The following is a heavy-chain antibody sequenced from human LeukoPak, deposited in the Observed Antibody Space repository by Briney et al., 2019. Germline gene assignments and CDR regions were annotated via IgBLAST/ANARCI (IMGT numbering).Heavy chain of an antibody. CDR1: GFTFSTYS. Sequence: GGSLRLSCAASGFTFSTYSMNWVRQAPGKGLEWVSAISGSGGSTYYADSVKGRFTISRDNSKNTLYLQMNSLRAEDTAVYYCAKAGHYYYYYYMDVWGKGTTVTVSS. CDR2: ISGSGGST. V-gene: IGHV3-23*01. J-gene: IGHJ6*03. CDR3: AKAGHYYYYYYMDV.